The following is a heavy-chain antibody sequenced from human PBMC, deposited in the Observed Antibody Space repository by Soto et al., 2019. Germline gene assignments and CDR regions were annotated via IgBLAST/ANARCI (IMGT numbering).Heavy chain of an antibody. Sequence: ASVKVSCKASGYTFTGYYMHWVRQAPGQGLEWMGWINPNSGGTNYAQKFQGWVTMTRDTSISTAYMELSRLRSDDTAVYYCARDLDGYCSGGSCYPGAFDIWGQGTMVTVS. CDR3: ARDLDGYCSGGSCYPGAFDI. CDR1: GYTFTGYY. V-gene: IGHV1-2*04. CDR2: INPNSGGT. D-gene: IGHD2-15*01. J-gene: IGHJ3*02.